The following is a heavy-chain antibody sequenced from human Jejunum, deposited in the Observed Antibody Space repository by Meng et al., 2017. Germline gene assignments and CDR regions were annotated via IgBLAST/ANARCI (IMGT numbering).Heavy chain of an antibody. CDR1: GGSFSGHN. D-gene: IGHD3-10*01. J-gene: IGHJ6*01. CDR3: ATRQRLSVIQGVTYNHYYYGMDV. CDR2: MSHSGTA. Sequence: SETLSLTCAVYGGSFSGHNWSWIRQPPGKGLEWIGEMSHSGTANYNPSLESRVTISVDRSKNQFSLRLDSVTAADTAAYYCATRQRLSVIQGVTYNHYYYGMDVWGQGNTVNGYS. V-gene: IGHV4-34*01.